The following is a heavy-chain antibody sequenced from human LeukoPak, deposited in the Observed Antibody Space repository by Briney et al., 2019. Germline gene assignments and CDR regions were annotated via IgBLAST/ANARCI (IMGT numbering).Heavy chain of an antibody. CDR2: ISYDGTIR. Sequence: GGSLRLSCAASGFTFSNYGMHWVRQVPGKGLEWVAVISYDGTIRNYADSVKGRFTISRDNSKNTLYLQMNSLTAEDTAQYYCAKGGCSSTTCYLANPWGQGTLVTVSS. D-gene: IGHD2-2*01. CDR1: GFTFSNYG. J-gene: IGHJ5*02. CDR3: AKGGCSSTTCYLANP. V-gene: IGHV3-30*18.